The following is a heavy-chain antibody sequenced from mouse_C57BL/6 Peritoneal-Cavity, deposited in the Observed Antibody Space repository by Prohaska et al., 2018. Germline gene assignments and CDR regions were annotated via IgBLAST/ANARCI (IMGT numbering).Heavy chain of an antibody. D-gene: IGHD1-1*01. Sequence: EVQLVESGGGLVKPGGSLKLSCAASGFTFSDYGMHWVRQAPEKGLELVKSISSGRSTSYYADTVKGRFTISRDNAKTTLFLQMTSLRSADTAMYYCATPYYGSSSYWYCDVWAQGPRSPSPQ. CDR1: GFTFSDYG. V-gene: IGHV5-17*01. CDR3: ATPYYGSSSYWYCDV. J-gene: IGHJ1*03. CDR2: ISSGRSTS.